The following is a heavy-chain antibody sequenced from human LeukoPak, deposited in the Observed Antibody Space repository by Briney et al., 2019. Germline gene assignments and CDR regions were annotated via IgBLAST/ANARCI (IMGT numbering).Heavy chain of an antibody. CDR1: GFTFDDYA. V-gene: IGHV3-9*03. CDR2: ISWNSGSI. Sequence: PGGSLRLSCAASGFTFDDYAMHWVRQAPGKGLEWVSGISWNSGSIGYADSVKGRFTISRDNPKNSLYLQMNSLRAEDMALYYCAKDAGSGVVVVAAYFDYWGQGTLVTVSS. CDR3: AKDAGSGVVVVAAYFDY. J-gene: IGHJ4*02. D-gene: IGHD2-15*01.